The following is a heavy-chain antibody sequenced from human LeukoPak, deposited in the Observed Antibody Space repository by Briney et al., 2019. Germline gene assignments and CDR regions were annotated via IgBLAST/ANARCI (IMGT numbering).Heavy chain of an antibody. Sequence: PGRSLRLSCAASGFTFSSYGMHWVRQAPGKGLEWVAVISYDGSNKCYADSVKGRFTISRDNSKNTLYLQMNSLRAEDTAVYYCAKDIVVVPAAHDAFDIWGQGTMVTVSS. CDR3: AKDIVVVPAAHDAFDI. D-gene: IGHD2-2*01. J-gene: IGHJ3*02. CDR2: ISYDGSNK. CDR1: GFTFSSYG. V-gene: IGHV3-30*18.